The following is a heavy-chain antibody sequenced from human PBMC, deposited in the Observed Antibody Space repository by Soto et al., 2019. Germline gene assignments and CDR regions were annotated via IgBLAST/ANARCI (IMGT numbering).Heavy chain of an antibody. CDR2: ISGSVVST. CDR3: RDNSKTKQYLEMNSLRAEDTAVYYCAKEDVVVVAATDRPDTEYYYYYYYMDV. CDR1: GFTFSSYA. Sequence: GGSLRLSGAASGFTFSSYAMSWVRQAPGKGLEWVSAISGSVVSTYYADSVKGRFTTSRANSKNTRYLQMNSLRPREGRLTISRDNSKTKQYLEMNSLRAEDTAVYYCAKEDVVVVAATDRPDTEYYYYYYYMDVWGKGTTVTVSS. J-gene: IGHJ6*03. D-gene: IGHD2-15*01. V-gene: IGHV3-23*01.